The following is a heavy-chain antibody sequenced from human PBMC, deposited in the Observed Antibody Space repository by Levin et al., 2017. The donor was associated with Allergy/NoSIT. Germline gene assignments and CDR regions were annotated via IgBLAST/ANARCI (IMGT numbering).Heavy chain of an antibody. V-gene: IGHV3-30*04. CDR2: ISYDGSNK. D-gene: IGHD6-13*01. CDR3: ARVFFSSFNPNGAFDI. J-gene: IGHJ3*02. CDR1: GFTFSSYA. Sequence: SCAASGFTFSSYAMHWVRQAPGKGLEWVAVISYDGSNKYYADSVKGRFTISRDNSKNTLYLQMNSLRAEDTAVYYCARVFFSSFNPNGAFDIWGQGTMVTVSS.